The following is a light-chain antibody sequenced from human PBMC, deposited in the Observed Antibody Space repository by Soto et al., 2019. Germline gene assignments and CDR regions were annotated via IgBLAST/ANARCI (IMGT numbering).Light chain of an antibody. Sequence: EVVLTQSPATLSVSPGDRATLSCRASQSVSRNLAWYQQKPGQAPRLLIYGASTRATGVPDRFSGSGSGTEFALIIRSLQSEDVAVYYCQQYSNWPPAITVGQGKRLEIK. V-gene: IGKV3-15*01. J-gene: IGKJ5*01. CDR2: GAS. CDR1: QSVSRN. CDR3: QQYSNWPPAIT.